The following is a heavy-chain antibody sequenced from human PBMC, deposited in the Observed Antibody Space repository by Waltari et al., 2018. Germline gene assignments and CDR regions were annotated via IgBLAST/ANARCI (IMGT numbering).Heavy chain of an antibody. CDR3: ARDLVDSRYYFDY. D-gene: IGHD2-15*01. Sequence: QVQLQESGPGLVKPSETLSLTCTVSGGSISSHYWSWIRQPPGKGLEWIGYIYTSGSTNYNPSLKSRVTISVDTSKNQFSLKLSSVTAADTAVYYCARDLVDSRYYFDYWGQGTLVTVSS. V-gene: IGHV4-4*09. CDR2: IYTSGST. J-gene: IGHJ4*02. CDR1: GGSISSHY.